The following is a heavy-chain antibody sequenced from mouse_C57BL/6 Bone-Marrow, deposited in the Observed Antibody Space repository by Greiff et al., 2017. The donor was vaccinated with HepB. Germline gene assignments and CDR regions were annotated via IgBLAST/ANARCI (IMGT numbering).Heavy chain of an antibody. CDR3: ARKAYYYGPYAMDY. CDR2: IWTGGGT. D-gene: IGHD1-1*01. Sequence: VQLKQSGPGLVAPSQSLSITCTVSGFSLTSYAISWVRQPPGKGLEWLGVIWTGGGTNYNSALKSRLSISKDNSKSQVFLKMNSLQTDDTARYYCARKAYYYGPYAMDYWGQGTSVTVSS. CDR1: GFSLTSYA. V-gene: IGHV2-9-1*01. J-gene: IGHJ4*01.